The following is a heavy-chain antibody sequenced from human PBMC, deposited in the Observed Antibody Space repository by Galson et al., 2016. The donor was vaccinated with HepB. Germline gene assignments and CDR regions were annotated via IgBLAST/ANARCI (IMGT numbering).Heavy chain of an antibody. CDR1: GDSVSSNSAT. CDR3: ARVRSGYSGYANPYYYGTDV. CDR2: TCYRSKWYN. D-gene: IGHD5-12*01. V-gene: IGHV6-1*01. Sequence: CAISGDSVSSNSATWNWIRQSPSRGLEWLGRTCYRSKWYNDYALSVKSRITINPDTSKNQFSLQLNSGTPEDTAVYYCARVRSGYSGYANPYYYGTDVWGQGTTVTVAS. J-gene: IGHJ6*02.